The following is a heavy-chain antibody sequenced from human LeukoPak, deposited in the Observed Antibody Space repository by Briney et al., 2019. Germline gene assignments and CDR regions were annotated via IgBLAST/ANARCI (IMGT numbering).Heavy chain of an antibody. Sequence: PGGPLRLSCAASGFTFDDYGMSWVRQGPGKGLEWVSGINWNGARTAYADSVKGRFTISRDNAKNSLYWQMNSLRVEDTAWYYCARAPYYDRSDYLLYFDYWGQGILVTVSS. CDR3: ARAPYYDRSDYLLYFDY. J-gene: IGHJ4*02. V-gene: IGHV3-20*04. CDR2: INWNGART. D-gene: IGHD3-22*01. CDR1: GFTFDDYG.